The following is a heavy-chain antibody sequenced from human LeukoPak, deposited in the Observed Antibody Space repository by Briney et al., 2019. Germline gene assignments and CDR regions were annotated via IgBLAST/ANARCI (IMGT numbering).Heavy chain of an antibody. Sequence: GGSLRLSCVASGFTFGDYYMSWIRQAPGKGLEWVSHIGITGSRTNYADSVKGRFTISRNNAKRSVHLQMNSLRGNDTAVYYCIASTITTRDFWGQGTLVTVSS. V-gene: IGHV3-11*06. CDR1: GFTFGDYY. D-gene: IGHD5/OR15-5a*01. CDR3: IASTITTRDF. J-gene: IGHJ4*02. CDR2: IGITGSRT.